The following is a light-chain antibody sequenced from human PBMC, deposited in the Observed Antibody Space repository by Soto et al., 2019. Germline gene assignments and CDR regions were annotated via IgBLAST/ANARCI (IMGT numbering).Light chain of an antibody. CDR1: QSVSRY. J-gene: IGKJ2*01. Sequence: VLTQSPGTLSLSPGERATLSCRASQSVSRYLVWYQQKPGQAPRLLIYGASSRASGIPARFSGSGSGTDFTLTINRLGPEDSAVYYCQQFDTSPYTFGQGTKLEIK. CDR2: GAS. V-gene: IGKV3-20*01. CDR3: QQFDTSPYT.